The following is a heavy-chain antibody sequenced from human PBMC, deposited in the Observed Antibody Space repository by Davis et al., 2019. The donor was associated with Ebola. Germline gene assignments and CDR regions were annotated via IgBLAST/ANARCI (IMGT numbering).Heavy chain of an antibody. V-gene: IGHV5-51*01. D-gene: IGHD3-3*01. J-gene: IGHJ6*02. CDR1: GYRFTSYW. Sequence: PGGSLRLSCKGSGYRFTSYWIGWVRQMPGKGLEWMGIIYPGDSDTRYSPSFQGQVTISADKSISTAYLQWSSLKASDTAMYYCARNYDFWSGHYGMDVWGQGTTVTVSS. CDR2: IYPGDSDT. CDR3: ARNYDFWSGHYGMDV.